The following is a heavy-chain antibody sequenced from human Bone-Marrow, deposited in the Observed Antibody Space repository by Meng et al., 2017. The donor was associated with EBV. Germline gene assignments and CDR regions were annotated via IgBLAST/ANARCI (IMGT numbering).Heavy chain of an antibody. CDR3: ARGLGGHYPTMEY. D-gene: IGHD3-22*01. CDR1: GASIDSSDW. V-gene: IGHV4-4*02. Sequence: VPLRAAGPSLVKLSATLSLTCAVPGASIDSSDWWTGVRQAPGKGLEWIGEIHHSGTTNCNPSLESRVTISIDKSDNQFSLKLTSVTAADTAVYYCARGLGGHYPTMEYWGQGTLVTVSS. CDR2: IHHSGTT. J-gene: IGHJ4*02.